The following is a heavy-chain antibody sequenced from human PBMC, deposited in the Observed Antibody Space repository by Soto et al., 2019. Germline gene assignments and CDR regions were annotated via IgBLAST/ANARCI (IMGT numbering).Heavy chain of an antibody. J-gene: IGHJ3*02. CDR2: IYYSGST. Sequence: SDTPSLTCTVSDGSVSSGSYYWNWIRQPPGKGLEWIGFIYYSGSTYYNPSLKSRVTISVDTTKNQFSLKLSSVTAADTAVYYCARADTAMVLPAFDIWGQGTMVTVSS. CDR3: ARADTAMVLPAFDI. V-gene: IGHV4-61*01. D-gene: IGHD5-18*01. CDR1: DGSVSSGSYY.